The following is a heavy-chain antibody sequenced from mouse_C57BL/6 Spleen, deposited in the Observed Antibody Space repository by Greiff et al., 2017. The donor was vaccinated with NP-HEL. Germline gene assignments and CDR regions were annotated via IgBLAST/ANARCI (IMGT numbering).Heavy chain of an antibody. CDR1: GYTFTSYW. CDR3: ARHGSSQYYFDY. D-gene: IGHD1-1*01. CDR2: IDPSDSET. J-gene: IGHJ2*01. Sequence: VQLQQPGAELVRPGSSVKLSCKASGYTFTSYWMHWVKQRPIQGLEWIGNIDPSDSETHYNQKFKDKATLTVDKSSSTAYMQLSSLTSEDSAVYYCARHGSSQYYFDYWGQGTTLTVSS. V-gene: IGHV1-52*01.